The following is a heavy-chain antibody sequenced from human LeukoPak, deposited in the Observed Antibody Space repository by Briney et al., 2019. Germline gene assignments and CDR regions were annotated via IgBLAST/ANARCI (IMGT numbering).Heavy chain of an antibody. CDR3: ARGGYNAYDLAFGY. D-gene: IGHD5-12*01. CDR1: GFTFSTYE. Sequence: PGGSLRLSCAASGFTFSTYEMNWVRQAPGKGLEWVSYITSSGSTIYYADSVKGRFTISRDNAKNSLYLQMNSLRAEDTAVFYCARGGYNAYDLAFGYWGQGTLVTVSS. J-gene: IGHJ4*02. CDR2: ITSSGSTI. V-gene: IGHV3-48*03.